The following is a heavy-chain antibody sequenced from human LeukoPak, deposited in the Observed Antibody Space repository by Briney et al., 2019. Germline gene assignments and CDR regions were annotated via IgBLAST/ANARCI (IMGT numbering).Heavy chain of an antibody. Sequence: PGGSLRLSCAASGFTFSSYWMSWVRQAPGKGLEWVANIKQDGSEKYYVDSVKGRFTISRDNAKNSLYLQMNSLRAEDTAVYYCARDSVATIFGGVGYWGQGTLVTVSS. V-gene: IGHV3-7*01. CDR2: IKQDGSEK. J-gene: IGHJ4*02. CDR3: ARDSVATIFGGVGY. CDR1: GFTFSSYW. D-gene: IGHD5-12*01.